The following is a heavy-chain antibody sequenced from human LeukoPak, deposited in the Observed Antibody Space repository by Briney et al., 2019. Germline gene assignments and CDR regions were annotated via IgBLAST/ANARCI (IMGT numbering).Heavy chain of an antibody. D-gene: IGHD4-17*01. J-gene: IGHJ4*02. Sequence: ASVKVSCKASGYTFTGYYMHWVRQAPGQGLEWMGRINPNSGGTNYAQKFQGRVTMTRDASVSTAYMELSRLRSDDTAVYYCARTYGDYVRLRLDYWVQGTLVTVSS. V-gene: IGHV1-2*06. CDR1: GYTFTGYY. CDR2: INPNSGGT. CDR3: ARTYGDYVRLRLDY.